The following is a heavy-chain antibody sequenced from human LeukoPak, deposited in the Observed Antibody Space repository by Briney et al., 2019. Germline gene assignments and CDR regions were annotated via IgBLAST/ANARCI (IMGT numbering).Heavy chain of an antibody. CDR2: IYYTGST. J-gene: IGHJ4*02. CDR3: ARLIYSSGWEGTWYFDY. V-gene: IGHV4-31*03. D-gene: IGHD6-19*01. CDR1: GGSISSGGYY. Sequence: SETLSLTCTVSGGSISSGGYYWGWIRQHPGKGLEWIGYIYYTGSTYYNPSLKSRITISVDTSKNQFSLKLSSVTAADTAVYYCARLIYSSGWEGTWYFDYWGQGTLVTVSS.